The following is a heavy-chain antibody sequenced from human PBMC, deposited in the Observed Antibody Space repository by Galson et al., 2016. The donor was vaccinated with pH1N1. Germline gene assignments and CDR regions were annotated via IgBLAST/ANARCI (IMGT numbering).Heavy chain of an antibody. V-gene: IGHV5-51*01. D-gene: IGHD3-9*01. CDR1: GSSFRNSW. J-gene: IGHJ4*02. CDR2: IYPEDSDS. CDR3: SSHTRYDISPHSFYIDS. Sequence: QSGAEVTKPGESLKISCKGSGSSFRNSWIGWVRQMPGKGLEWVGIIYPEDSDSRYRPAFEGQGTLSVDRTINTAYLQLSSLKASYTAMYYCSSHTRYDISPHSFYIDSWGQGTLVTVSS.